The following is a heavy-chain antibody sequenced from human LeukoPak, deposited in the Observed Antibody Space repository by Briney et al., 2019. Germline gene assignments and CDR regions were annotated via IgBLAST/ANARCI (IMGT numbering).Heavy chain of an antibody. D-gene: IGHD3-16*01. CDR2: ISSSGSTI. CDR1: GFTFSDYY. J-gene: IGHJ6*03. Sequence: AGGSLRLSCAASGFTFSDYYMSWIRQAPGKGLEWVSYISSSGSTIYYADSVKGRFTISRDNAKNSLYLQMNSLRAEDTAVYYCAQTPLGDYYYYYYMDVWGKGTTVTVSS. V-gene: IGHV3-11*01. CDR3: AQTPLGDYYYYYYMDV.